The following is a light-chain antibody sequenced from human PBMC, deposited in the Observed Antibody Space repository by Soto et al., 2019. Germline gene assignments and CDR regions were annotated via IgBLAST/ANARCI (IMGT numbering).Light chain of an antibody. V-gene: IGKV4-1*01. CDR1: QSVLYSSNNKNY. CDR2: WAS. CDR3: QQYYSTPPT. Sequence: DIVMTQSPDSLAVSLGERATINCKSSQSVLYSSNNKNYLGWYQQKPGQSPKLLFYWASTRESGVPDRFSASGSGTDFSPTISSLRDEDVAVYYCQQYYSTPPTFGPGTKVEIK. J-gene: IGKJ1*01.